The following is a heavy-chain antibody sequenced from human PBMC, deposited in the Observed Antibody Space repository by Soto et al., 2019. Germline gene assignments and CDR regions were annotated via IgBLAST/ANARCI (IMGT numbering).Heavy chain of an antibody. CDR1: GGSFSGYY. CDR3: ARGRRTAVTIDY. D-gene: IGHD4-17*01. V-gene: IGHV4-34*01. CDR2: INHSGST. J-gene: IGHJ4*02. Sequence: QVQLQQWGAGLLKPSETLSLTCAVYGGSFSGYYWSWIRQPPGKGLEWIGEINHSGSTNYNPSLKSRVTISGDTSGNQFSLKLSSVTAADTAVYYCARGRRTAVTIDYWGQGTLVTVSS.